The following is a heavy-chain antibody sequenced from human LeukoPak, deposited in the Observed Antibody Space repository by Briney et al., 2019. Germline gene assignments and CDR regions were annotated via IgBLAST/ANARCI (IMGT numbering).Heavy chain of an antibody. J-gene: IGHJ4*02. CDR3: ARLYHYDSSGYYGPYFDY. CDR2: IYYSGST. Sequence: SETLSLTCTVSGGSVSSGSYYWSWIRQPPGKGLEWIGYIYYSGSTNYNPSLKSRVTISVDTSKNQFSLKLSSVTAADTAVYYCARLYHYDSSGYYGPYFDYWGQGSLVTVSS. CDR1: GGSVSSGSYY. D-gene: IGHD3-22*01. V-gene: IGHV4-61*01.